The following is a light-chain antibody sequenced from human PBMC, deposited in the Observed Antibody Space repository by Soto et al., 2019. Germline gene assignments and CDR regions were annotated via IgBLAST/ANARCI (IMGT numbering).Light chain of an antibody. V-gene: IGKV3-20*01. Sequence: EIVLTQSPGTLSLSPGERATLSCRASQSVSSSYFAWYQQKPGQAPRLLIYGASSRATGIPDRFSGRGSGTDFTLTISRLEPEDFAVYYCQQYGSSPTFGQGTKVEIQ. CDR2: GAS. J-gene: IGKJ1*01. CDR1: QSVSSSY. CDR3: QQYGSSPT.